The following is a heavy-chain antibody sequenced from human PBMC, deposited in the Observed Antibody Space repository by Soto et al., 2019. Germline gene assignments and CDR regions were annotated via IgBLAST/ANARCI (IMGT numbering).Heavy chain of an antibody. CDR3: ARGDYYDTSGPFSDAFDI. J-gene: IGHJ3*02. D-gene: IGHD3-22*01. Sequence: QLVESGGGLVQPGGSLRLSCAASGFPFSNYWMSWVRQAPGKGLEWVANIKPDGSQKWYVDSVKGRFTISRDNAKKSLYLQMNSLRAEDTAVYYCARGDYYDTSGPFSDAFDIWGQGTMVTVSS. V-gene: IGHV3-7*04. CDR1: GFPFSNYW. CDR2: IKPDGSQK.